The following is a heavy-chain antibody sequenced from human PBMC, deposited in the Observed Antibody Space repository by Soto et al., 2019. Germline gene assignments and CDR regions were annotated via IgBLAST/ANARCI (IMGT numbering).Heavy chain of an antibody. CDR1: GWSFTNYW. CDR2: ISPGDSDT. V-gene: IGHV5-51*01. Sequence: GESLKISCKGSGWSFTNYWIAWVRQMPWKGLEWMGIISPGDSDTRYSPSFQGQVTFSADKSITTAYLQWSSLKASDTAMYYCATTWAMATISHFAHWGQRTQVPASS. D-gene: IGHD5-12*01. J-gene: IGHJ4*02. CDR3: ATTWAMATISHFAH.